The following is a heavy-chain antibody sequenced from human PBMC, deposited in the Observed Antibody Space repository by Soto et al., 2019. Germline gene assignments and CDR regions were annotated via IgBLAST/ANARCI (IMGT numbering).Heavy chain of an antibody. D-gene: IGHD5-12*01. J-gene: IGHJ4*02. CDR2: IKQDGTEK. CDR3: ASVAI. V-gene: IGHV3-7*01. CDR1: GFTFSNYW. Sequence: EVQLVEAGGDLVQPGGSLRLSCAASGFTFSNYWMSWVRQAPGKGLEWVANIKQDGTEKNYVDSVRGRFTISRDNAKNSLDLQMNSLTAEDTAVYYCASVAIWGQGTLVTVSS.